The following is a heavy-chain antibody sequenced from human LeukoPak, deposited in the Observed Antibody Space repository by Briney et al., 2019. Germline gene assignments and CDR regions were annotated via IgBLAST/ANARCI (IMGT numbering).Heavy chain of an antibody. CDR1: GGSINSYY. CDR3: ARALWGDYVGFDF. V-gene: IGHV4-4*07. Sequence: SETLSLTCTVSGGSINSYYWSWVRQPAGKGLAWIGRIYSGGNTNYNPSLKSRVTMSVNTSNNQFSLKLSSVTAADTAVYYCARALWGDYVGFDFWGQGTLVTVSS. J-gene: IGHJ4*02. D-gene: IGHD4-17*01. CDR2: IYSGGNT.